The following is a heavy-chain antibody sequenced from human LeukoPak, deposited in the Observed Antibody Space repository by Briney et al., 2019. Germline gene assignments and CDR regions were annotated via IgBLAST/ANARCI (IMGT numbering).Heavy chain of an antibody. CDR2: INTDGRST. D-gene: IGHD6-6*01. J-gene: IGHJ4*02. CDR3: ARDRSRSIDY. V-gene: IGHV3-74*01. CDR1: GFTFSTYW. Sequence: GGSLRLSCIASGFTFSTYWMHWVRQAPGKGLVWVSRINTDGRSTTYADSVKGRFTISRDNAKNTLYLQMNSLRAEDTAVYYCARDRSRSIDYWGQGTLVTVSS.